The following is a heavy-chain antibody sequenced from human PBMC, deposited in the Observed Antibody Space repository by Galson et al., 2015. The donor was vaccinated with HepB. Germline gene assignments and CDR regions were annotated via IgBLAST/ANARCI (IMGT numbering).Heavy chain of an antibody. CDR1: GFTFSSYA. J-gene: IGHJ4*02. CDR3: AKDRPVVPAAIGYGDFDY. Sequence: SLRLSCAASGFTFSSYAMSWVRQAPGKGLEWVSAISGSGGSTYYADSVKGRFTISRDNSKNTLYLQMNSLRAEDTAVYYCAKDRPVVPAAIGYGDFDYWGQGTLVTVSS. CDR2: ISGSGGST. V-gene: IGHV3-23*01. D-gene: IGHD2-2*02.